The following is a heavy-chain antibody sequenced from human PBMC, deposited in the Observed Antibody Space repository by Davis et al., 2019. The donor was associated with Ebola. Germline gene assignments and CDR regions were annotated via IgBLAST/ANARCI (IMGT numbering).Heavy chain of an antibody. CDR1: GGSTSSSSYY. V-gene: IGHV4-39*07. CDR2: IYYSGRT. J-gene: IGHJ6*02. D-gene: IGHD3-10*01. CDR3: ARFRCIVQGVITYYGMDV. Sequence: SETLSLTCTVSGGSTSSSSYYCGWIRQPLGKGLEWIGCIYYSGRTYYNRSLKSRVTISVDTSKHQFSLKLSFVTAADKAVYYCARFRCIVQGVITYYGMDVWGQGTTVTVSS.